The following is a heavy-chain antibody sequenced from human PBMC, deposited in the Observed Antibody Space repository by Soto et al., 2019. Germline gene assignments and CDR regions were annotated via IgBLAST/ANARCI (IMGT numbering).Heavy chain of an antibody. V-gene: IGHV1-46*03. CDR2: INPSGGST. D-gene: IGHD2-15*01. CDR1: GYTFTSYY. Sequence: ASVKVSCKASGYTFTSYYMHWVRQAPEQGLEWMGIINPSGGSTSYAQKFQGRVTMTRDTSTSTVYMELSSLRSEDTAVYYCARAAPYCSGGSCNDAFDIWGQGTMVTV. CDR3: ARAAPYCSGGSCNDAFDI. J-gene: IGHJ3*02.